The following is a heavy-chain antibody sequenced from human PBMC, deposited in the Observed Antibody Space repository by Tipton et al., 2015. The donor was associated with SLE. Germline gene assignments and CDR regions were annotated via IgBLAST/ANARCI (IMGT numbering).Heavy chain of an antibody. Sequence: TLSLTCAVYGGSFSGYYWSWIRQPPGKGLEWIGEINRSGSTNYNPSLKSRVTISVDTSKNQFSLKLSSVTAADTAVYYCARVLVVPAANMGGWFDPWGQGTLVTVSS. CDR3: ARVLVVPAANMGGWFDP. J-gene: IGHJ5*02. D-gene: IGHD2-2*01. CDR2: INRSGST. V-gene: IGHV4-34*01. CDR1: GGSFSGYY.